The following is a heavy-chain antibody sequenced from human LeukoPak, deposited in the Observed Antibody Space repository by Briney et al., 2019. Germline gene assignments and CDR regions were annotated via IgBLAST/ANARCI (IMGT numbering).Heavy chain of an antibody. J-gene: IGHJ4*02. CDR2: ISSSASTI. D-gene: IGHD2-2*01. CDR3: VRQSVACTSIGCYGYFDS. V-gene: IGHV3-48*03. Sequence: PGGPLRLSCAASGFIFSTYEMNWVRQAPGKGLEWVSYISSSASTIFYADSVKGRFTIFRDNARNSLYLQMNSLKAEDTALYYCVRQSVACTSIGCYGYFDSWGQGTLVTVSS. CDR1: GFIFSTYE.